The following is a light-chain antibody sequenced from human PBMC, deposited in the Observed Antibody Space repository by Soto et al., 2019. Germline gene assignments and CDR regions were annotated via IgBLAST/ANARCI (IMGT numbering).Light chain of an antibody. J-gene: IGKJ1*01. Sequence: ENVLTQSPGTLSLSPGEEATLSCRASESVNNNYLAWYQQIPGQAPRLLIYAASSRATGIPDRFSGRGSGTDFTLTISRLEPEDFSVYSCQQYATSPRTFGQGTKVEIK. CDR2: AAS. V-gene: IGKV3-20*01. CDR1: ESVNNNY. CDR3: QQYATSPRT.